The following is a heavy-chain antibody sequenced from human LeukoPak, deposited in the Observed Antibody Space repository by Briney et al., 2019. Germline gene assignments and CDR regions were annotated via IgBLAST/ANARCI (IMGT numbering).Heavy chain of an antibody. V-gene: IGHV3-30*04. CDR1: GFTFDNYA. D-gene: IGHD6-19*01. CDR2: ISYDGGNI. J-gene: IGHJ4*02. Sequence: GSLRLSCAPSGFTFDNYAMHWVRQAPGKGLEWVALISYDGGNIYYADSVQGRFTISRDNSKNTLYLQMNSLRPEDTAVYYCARDPPFGGGWSQNYFDYWGQGTLVTVSS. CDR3: ARDPPFGGGWSQNYFDY.